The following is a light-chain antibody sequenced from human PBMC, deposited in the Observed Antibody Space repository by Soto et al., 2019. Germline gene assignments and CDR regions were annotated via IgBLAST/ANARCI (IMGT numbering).Light chain of an antibody. V-gene: IGKV1-5*03. Sequence: DIQMTQSPSSVSASVGDRVTMTCRASQSISNSLAWYQQKPGKAPKLLIYRASALQSGVPSRFSGSGSGTEFTLTIDSLQPDDFATFYCQQYSTYPLTFGGGTKVDIK. J-gene: IGKJ4*01. CDR3: QQYSTYPLT. CDR1: QSISNS. CDR2: RAS.